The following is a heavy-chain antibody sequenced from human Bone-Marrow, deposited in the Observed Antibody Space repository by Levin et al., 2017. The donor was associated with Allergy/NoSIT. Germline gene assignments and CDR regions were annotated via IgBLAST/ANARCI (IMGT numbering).Heavy chain of an antibody. V-gene: IGHV4-30-4*01. CDR1: GDSMDSINYY. CDR3: ARGSRLSSFYDH. Sequence: SETLSLTCLVSGDSMDSINYYYSWIRQPPGTGLEWLGYIYDSGIDYYSPSLKSRLAISVDTSKKQFSLKVESVTAADTAVYYCARGSRLSSFYDHWGQGTLVTVSS. CDR2: IYDSGID. J-gene: IGHJ4*02. D-gene: IGHD3-10*01.